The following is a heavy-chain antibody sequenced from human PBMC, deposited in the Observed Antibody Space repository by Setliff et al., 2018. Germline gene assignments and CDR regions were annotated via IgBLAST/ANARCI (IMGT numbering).Heavy chain of an antibody. J-gene: IGHJ4*02. CDR1: GSAISSGHY. CDR3: ARGRNVAARLLDS. CDR2: FRPSGRT. V-gene: IGHV4-38-2*01. D-gene: IGHD6-6*01. Sequence: ETLSLTCAVSGSAISSGHYWGWIRQPPGKGGLEWIGSFRPSGRTYYNPSLKSRVTISLDTSRKQFSLKLTSVTAADTGIYYCARGRNVAARLLDSWGQGARVTVSS.